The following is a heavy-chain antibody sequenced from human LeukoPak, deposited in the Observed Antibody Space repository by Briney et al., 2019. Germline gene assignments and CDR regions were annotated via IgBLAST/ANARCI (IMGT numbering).Heavy chain of an antibody. CDR3: AKGRGYSYGYGWRFDL. D-gene: IGHD5-18*01. CDR2: IRYDGSNK. CDR1: GFTFSSCG. Sequence: PGGSLRLSCAASGFTFSSCGMHWVRQAPGKGLEWVAFIRYDGSNKYYADSVKGRFTISRDNSKNTLYLQMNSLRAEDTAVYYCAKGRGYSYGYGWRFDLWGRGTLVTVSS. V-gene: IGHV3-30*02. J-gene: IGHJ2*01.